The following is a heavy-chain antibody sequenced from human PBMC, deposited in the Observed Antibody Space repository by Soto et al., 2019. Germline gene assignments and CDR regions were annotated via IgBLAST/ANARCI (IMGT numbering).Heavy chain of an antibody. Sequence: SETLSLTCAVYGGSFSGYYWSWIRQPPGKGLEWIGEINHSGSTNYNPSLKSRVTISVDTSKNQFSLKLSSVTVADTAVYFCASGLSANFWSGYPNSWFDPWGQGTLVTVSS. D-gene: IGHD3-3*01. CDR3: ASGLSANFWSGYPNSWFDP. CDR1: GGSFSGYY. J-gene: IGHJ5*02. CDR2: INHSGST. V-gene: IGHV4-34*01.